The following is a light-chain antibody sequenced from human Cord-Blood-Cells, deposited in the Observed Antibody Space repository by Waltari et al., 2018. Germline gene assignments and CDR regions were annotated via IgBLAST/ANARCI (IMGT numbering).Light chain of an antibody. J-gene: IGLJ1*01. Sequence: SYELTQSPSVSVSPGQTASITCSGDKLGDKYACWYQQNPGHSPVLVIYQDSKRPSGIPELFSGSNSGNTATLTISGTQALDEADYYCQAWDSSTADYVFGTGTKVTVL. V-gene: IGLV3-1*01. CDR2: QDS. CDR1: KLGDKY. CDR3: QAWDSSTADYV.